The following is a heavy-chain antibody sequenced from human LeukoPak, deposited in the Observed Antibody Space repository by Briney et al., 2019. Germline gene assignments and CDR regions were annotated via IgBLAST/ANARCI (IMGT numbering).Heavy chain of an antibody. Sequence: SETLSLTCTVSGYSISSGYYWGWIRQPPGKGLEWIGSIYHSGNTYYNPSLKSRVTISVDTSKNQFSLKLSSVTAADTAVYYCARDGLLWFGDGNWFDPWGQGTLVTVSS. J-gene: IGHJ5*02. V-gene: IGHV4-38-2*02. CDR2: IYHSGNT. CDR1: GYSISSGYY. CDR3: ARDGLLWFGDGNWFDP. D-gene: IGHD3-10*01.